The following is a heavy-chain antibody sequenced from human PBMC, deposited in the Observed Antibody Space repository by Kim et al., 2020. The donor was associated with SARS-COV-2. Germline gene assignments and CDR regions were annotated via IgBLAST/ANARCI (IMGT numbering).Heavy chain of an antibody. D-gene: IGHD2-2*01. CDR3: ARHDKKVVPAASP. CDR1: GYSFTSYW. V-gene: IGHV5-10-1*01. Sequence: GESLKISCKGSGYSFTSYWISWVRQMPGKGLEWMGRIDPSDSYTNYSPSFQGHVTISADKSISTAYLQWSSLKASDTAMYYCARHDKKVVPAASPWGQGTLVTVSS. J-gene: IGHJ5*02. CDR2: IDPSDSYT.